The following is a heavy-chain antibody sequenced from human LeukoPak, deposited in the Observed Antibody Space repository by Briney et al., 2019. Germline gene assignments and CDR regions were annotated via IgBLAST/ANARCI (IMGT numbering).Heavy chain of an antibody. J-gene: IGHJ3*01. D-gene: IGHD6-25*01. CDR2: ISYDGSST. CDR1: GFTFSNYW. V-gene: IGHV3-74*01. Sequence: GGSLRLSCAASGFTFSNYWTHWVRQAPGKGLVWVSRISYDGSSTNYADSVKGRFTISRDNAKNTLYLQMNSLRAEDTAVYYCARRSAAKDAFDFWGQGTMVTVSS. CDR3: ARRSAAKDAFDF.